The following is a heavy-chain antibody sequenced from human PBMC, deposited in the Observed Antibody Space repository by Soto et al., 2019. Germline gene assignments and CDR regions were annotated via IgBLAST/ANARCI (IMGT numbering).Heavy chain of an antibody. CDR1: GDSISSYY. Sequence: TSETLSLTCTVSGDSISSYYWNWIRQPPGKGPEWTGYISYSGSTNYNPSLKSRVTISVDTSKNQFSLKLSSVTAADTAVYYCARDLRGIAITNWFDPWGQGALVTVSS. V-gene: IGHV4-59*01. J-gene: IGHJ5*02. CDR3: ARDLRGIAITNWFDP. CDR2: ISYSGST. D-gene: IGHD2-21*01.